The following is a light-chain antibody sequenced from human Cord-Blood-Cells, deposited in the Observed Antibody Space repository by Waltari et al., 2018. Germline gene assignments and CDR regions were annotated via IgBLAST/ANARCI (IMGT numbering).Light chain of an antibody. CDR2: LGS. J-gene: IGKJ5*01. V-gene: IGKV2-28*01. CDR3: MQALQTIT. Sequence: DIVMTQSPLSLPVTPGEPASISXRSSQSLLHSNXYNCLDWYLQKPGQSPQLLIYLGSNRASGVPDRFXGSGSXTDFTLKXSXXEAEDVGVYXCMQALQTITFGQGTRLEIK. CDR1: QSLLHSNXYNC.